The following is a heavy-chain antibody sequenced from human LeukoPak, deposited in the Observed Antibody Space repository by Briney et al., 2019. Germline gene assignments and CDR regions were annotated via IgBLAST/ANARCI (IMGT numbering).Heavy chain of an antibody. D-gene: IGHD3-22*01. Sequence: GESLQISCKGSGYSFTSYWIGWVRQMPGRGVEWMGIIYPGDSDTRYSPSFQGQVTISADKSISTAYLQWSSLKASDTAMYYCAGSYDSSGYYAPGYWGQGTLVTVSS. J-gene: IGHJ4*02. CDR2: IYPGDSDT. CDR3: AGSYDSSGYYAPGY. V-gene: IGHV5-51*01. CDR1: GYSFTSYW.